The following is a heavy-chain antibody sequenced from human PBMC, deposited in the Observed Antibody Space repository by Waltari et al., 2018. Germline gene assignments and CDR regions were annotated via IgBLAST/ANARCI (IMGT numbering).Heavy chain of an antibody. V-gene: IGHV3-21*01. CDR2: ISSSSSYI. CDR3: ARDVVVTAIFDY. CDR1: GFTFSSYS. J-gene: IGHJ4*02. Sequence: EVQLVESGGGLVKPGGSLRLSCAASGFTFSSYSMHWVRQAPGKGLEWVSSISSSSSYIYYADSVKGRFTISRDNAKNSLYLQMNSLRAEDTAVYYCARDVVVTAIFDYWGQGTLVTVSS. D-gene: IGHD2-21*02.